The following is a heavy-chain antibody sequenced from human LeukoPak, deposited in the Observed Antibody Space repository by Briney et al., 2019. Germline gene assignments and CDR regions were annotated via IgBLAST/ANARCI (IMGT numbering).Heavy chain of an antibody. CDR1: GGSISSGGYY. V-gene: IGHV4-31*03. CDR3: ARVDYGGNSDHFDY. Sequence: SQTLSLTCTVSGGSISSGGYYWSWIRQHPGKGLECIGYIYYSGSTYYNPSLKSRVTISVDTSKNQFSLKLSSVTAADTAVYYCARVDYGGNSDHFDYWGQGTLVTVSS. J-gene: IGHJ4*02. D-gene: IGHD4-23*01. CDR2: IYYSGST.